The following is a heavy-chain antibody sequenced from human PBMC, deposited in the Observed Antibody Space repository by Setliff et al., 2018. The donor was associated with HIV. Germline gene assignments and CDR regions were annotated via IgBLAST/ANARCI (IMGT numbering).Heavy chain of an antibody. D-gene: IGHD4-17*01. V-gene: IGHV4-38-2*01. CDR2: IYHTGDT. CDR3: ARHKTHDYDGNSVYFDF. J-gene: IGHJ4*02. Sequence: SETLSLTCVVSGYSISNTGHYWGWIRQPPWKGLEWIGSIYHTGDTYDNPSLKNRVTISRDTSKDRFSLNLRSVTAADTAIYYCARHKTHDYDGNSVYFDFWGQGILVTVSS. CDR1: GYSISNTGHY.